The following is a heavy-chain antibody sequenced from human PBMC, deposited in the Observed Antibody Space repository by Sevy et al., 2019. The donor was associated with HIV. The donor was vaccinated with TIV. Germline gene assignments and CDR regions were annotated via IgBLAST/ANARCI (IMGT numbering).Heavy chain of an antibody. J-gene: IGHJ4*02. CDR2: IRSKAYGGTT. Sequence: GGSLRLSCTASGFTFGDYAMSWFRQAPGKGLEWVDFIRSKAYGGTTEYAASVKGRFTISRDDSKSIAYLQMNSLKTEDTAVYYCTRALLSDYVWGSYRWNFDYWGQGTLVTVSS. D-gene: IGHD3-16*02. V-gene: IGHV3-49*03. CDR3: TRALLSDYVWGSYRWNFDY. CDR1: GFTFGDYA.